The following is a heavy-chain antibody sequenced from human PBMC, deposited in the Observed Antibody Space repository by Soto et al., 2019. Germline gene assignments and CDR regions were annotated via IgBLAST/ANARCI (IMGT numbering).Heavy chain of an antibody. D-gene: IGHD3-10*01. V-gene: IGHV4-34*01. CDR1: GGSFSGYY. Sequence: SETLSLTCAVYGGSFSGYYWSWIRQPPGKVLEWVGEINHSGSTNYNPSLKSQVTIAVDTSKTQFSLKWRSVAAADTAVYYCARGKGRYYGSGPHYYYGRDVWGQGTTVTVSS. CDR2: INHSGST. CDR3: ARGKGRYYGSGPHYYYGRDV. J-gene: IGHJ6*02.